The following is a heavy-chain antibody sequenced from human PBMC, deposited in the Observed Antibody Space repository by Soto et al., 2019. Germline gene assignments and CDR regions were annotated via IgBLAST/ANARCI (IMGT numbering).Heavy chain of an antibody. J-gene: IGHJ4*02. Sequence: QVQLVQSGAEVKKPGASVKVSCKASGYTIIDYYIHWVRQAPGQGLEWMGWINPSNGGTKFAQKFQGRVTMTRDTSIGTAYMELITLQSDDTAVYYCARDGGSHYYDSRGCIVYWGQGALVTVSS. CDR1: GYTIIDYY. D-gene: IGHD3-22*01. CDR3: ARDGGSHYYDSRGCIVY. V-gene: IGHV1-2*02. CDR2: INPSNGGT.